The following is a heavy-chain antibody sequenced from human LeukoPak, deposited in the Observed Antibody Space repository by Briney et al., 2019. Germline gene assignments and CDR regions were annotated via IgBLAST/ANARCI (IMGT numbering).Heavy chain of an antibody. J-gene: IGHJ4*02. Sequence: GGSLGPSCAASGFTFSRYWMSWVRQAPGKGLEWVANIKEDGSEKYYVDSVKGRFTISKDNAKNSLYLQMNSLRAEDTAVYYCTRELTGSSSLGYWGQGTLVTVSS. D-gene: IGHD6-13*01. CDR2: IKEDGSEK. CDR1: GFTFSRYW. CDR3: TRELTGSSSLGY. V-gene: IGHV3-7*01.